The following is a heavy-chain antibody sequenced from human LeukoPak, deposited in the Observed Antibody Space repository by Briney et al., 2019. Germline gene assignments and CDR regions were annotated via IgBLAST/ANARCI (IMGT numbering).Heavy chain of an antibody. CDR3: ARDLIPWHYYDSSGYGGAFDI. J-gene: IGHJ3*02. CDR1: GFTFSSYS. Sequence: GGSLRLSCAASGFTFSSYSMNWVRQAPGKGLEWVSSISSSSSYIYYADSVKGRFTISRDNAKNSLYLQMNSLRAEDTAVYYCARDLIPWHYYDSSGYGGAFDIWGQGTMVTVSS. D-gene: IGHD3-22*01. CDR2: ISSSSSYI. V-gene: IGHV3-21*01.